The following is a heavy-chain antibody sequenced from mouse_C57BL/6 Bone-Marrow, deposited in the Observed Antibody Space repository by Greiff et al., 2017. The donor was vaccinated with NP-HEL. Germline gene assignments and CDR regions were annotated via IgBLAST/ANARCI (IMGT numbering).Heavy chain of an antibody. CDR3: TRDYGKQFAY. D-gene: IGHD2-1*01. V-gene: IGHV1-15*01. CDR1: GYTFTDYE. Sequence: QVQLQQSGAELVRPGASVTLSCKASGYTFTDYEMHWVKQTPVHGLEWIGAIDPETGGTAYNQKFKGKAILTADKSSSTAYMELRRLTSEDSAVYYCTRDYGKQFAYWGQGTLVTVSA. CDR2: IDPETGGT. J-gene: IGHJ3*01.